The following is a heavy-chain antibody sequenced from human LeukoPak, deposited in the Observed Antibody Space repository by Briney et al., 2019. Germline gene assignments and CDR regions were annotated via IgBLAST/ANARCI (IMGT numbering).Heavy chain of an antibody. J-gene: IGHJ5*02. D-gene: IGHD3-10*01. CDR3: ARDPHYYVSGSYYSNNNWFDP. CDR2: INPNSGGT. CDR1: GYTFTGYY. Sequence: GASVKVSCKASGYTFTGYYIHWVRQAPGQGLEWIAWINPNSGGTKYAQQFQGRVSMTRDTSISTAYMELSSLRSDDTAVYYCARDPHYYVSGSYYSNNNWFDPWGQGTLVTVSS. V-gene: IGHV1-2*02.